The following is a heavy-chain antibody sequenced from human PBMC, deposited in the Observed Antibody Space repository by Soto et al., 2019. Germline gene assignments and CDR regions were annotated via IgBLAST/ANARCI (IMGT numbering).Heavy chain of an antibody. Sequence: SQTLSLTCVISGDSVSRISAAWNWSRQSPSRGLEWLGRTYYRSKWYNDYAVSVKSRITINPDTSKNQFSLQLNSVTPEDTAVYYCARLGYSYGYYYYGMDVWGQGTTVTVSS. CDR1: GDSVSRISAA. D-gene: IGHD5-18*01. CDR3: ARLGYSYGYYYYGMDV. CDR2: TYYRSKWYN. J-gene: IGHJ6*02. V-gene: IGHV6-1*01.